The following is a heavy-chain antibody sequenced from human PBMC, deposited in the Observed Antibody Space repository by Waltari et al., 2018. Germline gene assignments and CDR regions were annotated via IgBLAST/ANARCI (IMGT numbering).Heavy chain of an antibody. V-gene: IGHV3-7*03. J-gene: IGHJ4*02. Sequence: EVQLVESGGGLVQPGGSLRLSCAASGFTVSGYWRGWVGQAPGKGLEWVANIKQDGSEKYYVDSVKGRFTISRDNAKNSLYLQMNSLRAEDTAVYYCARDGGGIQLWWSYYFDYWGQGTLVTVSS. CDR2: IKQDGSEK. CDR3: ARDGGGIQLWWSYYFDY. CDR1: GFTVSGYW. D-gene: IGHD5-18*01.